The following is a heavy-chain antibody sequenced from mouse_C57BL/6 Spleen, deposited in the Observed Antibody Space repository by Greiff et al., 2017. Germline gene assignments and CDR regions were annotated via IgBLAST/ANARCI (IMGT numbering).Heavy chain of an antibody. CDR3: ARGGLLAWFAY. CDR2: ISYSGST. Sequence: EVKVEESGPGMVKPSQSLSLTCTVTGYSITSGYDWHWIRHFPGNKLEWMGYISYSGSTNYNPSLKSRISITHDTSKNHVFLKLNSVTTEDTATYYCARGGLLAWFAYWGQGTLVTVSA. D-gene: IGHD2-3*01. V-gene: IGHV3-1*01. J-gene: IGHJ3*01. CDR1: GYSITSGYD.